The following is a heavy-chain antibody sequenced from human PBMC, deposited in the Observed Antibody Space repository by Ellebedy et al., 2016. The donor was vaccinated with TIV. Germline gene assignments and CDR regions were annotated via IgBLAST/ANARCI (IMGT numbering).Heavy chain of an antibody. Sequence: PGGSLRLSCAVSGFTFSSHWMHWVRQAPGKGLVWVSHINSDGNTTRYADSVKGRFTISRDNAKNTLYLQMNSLRAEDTAVYYCARGQVEDVVHGVSIDYWGQGTLVTVSS. V-gene: IGHV3-74*01. D-gene: IGHD3-10*01. CDR3: ARGQVEDVVHGVSIDY. CDR2: INSDGNTT. CDR1: GFTFSSHW. J-gene: IGHJ4*02.